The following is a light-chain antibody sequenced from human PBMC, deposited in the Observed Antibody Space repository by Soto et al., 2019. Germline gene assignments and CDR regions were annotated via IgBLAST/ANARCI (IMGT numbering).Light chain of an antibody. Sequence: QSALTQPPSASGSPGQSVTISCTGTSNDVGGYNFVSWYQQHPGKAPKLMVFEVTKRPSGVPDRFSGSQSGTLATLDITGLQTGDEADYYCGTWDSGLSAVFGGGTKVTVL. CDR3: GTWDSGLSAV. CDR2: EVT. J-gene: IGLJ2*01. CDR1: SNDVGGYNF. V-gene: IGLV2-8*01.